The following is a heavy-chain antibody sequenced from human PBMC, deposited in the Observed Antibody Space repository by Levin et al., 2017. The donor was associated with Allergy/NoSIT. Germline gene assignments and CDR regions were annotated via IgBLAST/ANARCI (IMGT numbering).Heavy chain of an antibody. CDR2: ISSGSSYR. CDR3: ARVHYRSSWYHMDV. CDR1: GFTFSDYY. J-gene: IGHJ6*03. D-gene: IGHD6-13*01. V-gene: IGHV3-11*05. Sequence: GESLKISCAASGFTFSDYYMSWIRRPPGKGLEWVSYISSGSSYRNYADSVKGRFTISRDNAKNSLYLQMNSLRGEDTAVYYCARVHYRSSWYHMDVWGKGTTVTVS.